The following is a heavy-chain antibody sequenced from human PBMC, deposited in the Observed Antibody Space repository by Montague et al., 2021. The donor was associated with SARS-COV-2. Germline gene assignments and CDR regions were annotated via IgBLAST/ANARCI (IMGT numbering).Heavy chain of an antibody. D-gene: IGHD3-10*01. CDR2: IKQDGSEK. CDR1: GFTFSSYR. V-gene: IGHV3-7*01. Sequence: SLRLSCAASGFTFSSYRMNWVRQAPGKGLEWVANIKQDGSEKYYVDSVKGRFTISRDNAKNSLYLQMNSLRAGDTAVYYCARDGSGSYSNYYYYGMDVWGQGTTVTVSS. J-gene: IGHJ6*02. CDR3: ARDGSGSYSNYYYYGMDV.